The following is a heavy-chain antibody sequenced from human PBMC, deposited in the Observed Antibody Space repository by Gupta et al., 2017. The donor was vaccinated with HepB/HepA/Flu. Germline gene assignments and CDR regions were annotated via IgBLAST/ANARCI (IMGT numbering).Heavy chain of an antibody. V-gene: IGHV1-69*06. J-gene: IGHJ6*03. Sequence: QVQLVQSGAEVKQAGSSMRISCKASGGTFSSYAISRVRQAPGQGLEWMGGIIPIFGTANYAQKFQGRVTITADKSTSTAYMELSSLRSEDTAVYYCARVRPLGGHYYYYYMDVWGKGTTVTVSS. D-gene: IGHD1-26*01. CDR2: IIPIFGTA. CDR3: ARVRPLGGHYYYYYMDV. CDR1: GGTFSSYA.